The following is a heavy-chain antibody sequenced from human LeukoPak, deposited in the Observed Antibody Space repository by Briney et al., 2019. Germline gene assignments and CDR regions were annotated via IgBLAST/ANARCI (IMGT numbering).Heavy chain of an antibody. D-gene: IGHD3/OR15-3a*01. Sequence: GASVKVSCKASGGTFSSYAISWVRQAPGQGLEWMGRIIPIPGIANYAQKFQGRVTITADKSTSTAYMELSSLRSEDTAVYYCARDLGLAGPFDYWGQGTLVTVSS. V-gene: IGHV1-69*04. J-gene: IGHJ4*02. CDR1: GGTFSSYA. CDR2: IIPIPGIA. CDR3: ARDLGLAGPFDY.